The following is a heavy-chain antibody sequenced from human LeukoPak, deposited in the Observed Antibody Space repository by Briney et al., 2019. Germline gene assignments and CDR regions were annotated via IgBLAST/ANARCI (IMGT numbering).Heavy chain of an antibody. CDR2: INGDGGAI. V-gene: IGHV3-74*01. CDR3: ARDPRLTGVV. J-gene: IGHJ4*02. Sequence: GGPLRLSCVASGFTFRTAWMHWARQIPGKGLVWVSHINGDGGAINYADDVKGRFTISRDNAKNTLYLQMNSLRVEDTAVYYCARDPRLTGVVWGQGTLVTVSS. CDR1: GFTFRTAW. D-gene: IGHD7-27*01.